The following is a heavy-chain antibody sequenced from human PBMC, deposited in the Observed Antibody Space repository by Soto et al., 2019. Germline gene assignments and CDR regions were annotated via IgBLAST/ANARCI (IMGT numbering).Heavy chain of an antibody. CDR2: MNPNNEDT. Sequence: QVQLVQSGAEVKKPGASVKVSCKASGYSFLSYDINWVRQATGQGLEWMGWMNPNNEDTGFAQKFQGRLTMTRDTSTNTAFMELSSLTFDGTAVYYCARYIVTTIPGEGLDHWGQGTLVTVSS. V-gene: IGHV1-8*01. CDR3: ARYIVTTIPGEGLDH. D-gene: IGHD5-12*01. J-gene: IGHJ4*02. CDR1: GYSFLSYD.